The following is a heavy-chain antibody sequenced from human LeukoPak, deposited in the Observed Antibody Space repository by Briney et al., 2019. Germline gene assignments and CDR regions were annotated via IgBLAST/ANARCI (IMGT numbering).Heavy chain of an antibody. D-gene: IGHD2-15*01. Sequence: GGSLRLSCAASVFTFSSYAMSWVRQAPGKGLEWVSGISGSGGSTYYADSVKGRFTIFRDNSKNTLYLQMNSLRAEDTAVYHCANGWSPDYWGRGTLVTVSS. V-gene: IGHV3-23*01. CDR1: VFTFSSYA. CDR2: ISGSGGST. J-gene: IGHJ4*02. CDR3: ANGWSPDY.